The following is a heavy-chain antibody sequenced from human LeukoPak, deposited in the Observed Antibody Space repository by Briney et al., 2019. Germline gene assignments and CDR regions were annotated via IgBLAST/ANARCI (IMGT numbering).Heavy chain of an antibody. CDR1: GSSMSSDYY. J-gene: IGHJ5*02. CDR2: ISDSGSA. V-gene: IGHV4-38-2*02. Sequence: SETLSLTCTVSGSSMSSDYYWGWIRQPPGKGLEWIGSISDSGSAYYNPSLKSRVVISVDPSKKQFSLKLSSVTAADTAIYYCARVSYNNYGRPNYFDPWGQGTLVTVSS. D-gene: IGHD4-11*01. CDR3: ARVSYNNYGRPNYFDP.